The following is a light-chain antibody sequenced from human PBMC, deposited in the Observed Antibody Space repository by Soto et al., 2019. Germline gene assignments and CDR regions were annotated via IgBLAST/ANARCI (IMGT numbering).Light chain of an antibody. CDR2: GAS. Sequence: EIVMTQSPATLSVSPGDRATLSCRASQGVSSYLAWYQQTPGQAPRLLIYGASTGATGIPARFSGSGSGTEFILTISSLQSEDFAVYYCQQYSKWPLTFGGGTKVDI. CDR3: QQYSKWPLT. CDR1: QGVSSY. V-gene: IGKV3-15*01. J-gene: IGKJ4*01.